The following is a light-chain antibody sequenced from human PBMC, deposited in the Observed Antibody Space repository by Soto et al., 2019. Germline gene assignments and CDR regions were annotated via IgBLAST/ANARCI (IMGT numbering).Light chain of an antibody. CDR1: QTVSNY. Sequence: EIVLTQSPGTLRLSPGERATLPCRASQTVSNYLAWYQQKPGQAPRLLIYDASNRAIGIPARVSGSGSGTDFTLTISSLEPEDFAVYYCQQRSNWPRWTFGQGTKVDIK. J-gene: IGKJ1*01. V-gene: IGKV3-11*01. CDR2: DAS. CDR3: QQRSNWPRWT.